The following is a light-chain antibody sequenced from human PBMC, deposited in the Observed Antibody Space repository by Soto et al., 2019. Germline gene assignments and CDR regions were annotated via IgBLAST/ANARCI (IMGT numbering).Light chain of an antibody. V-gene: IGLV2-14*01. CDR2: DVN. CDR1: NTDLGVYGY. J-gene: IGLJ1*01. Sequence: QSVLAQPASVSGSFGQSITISCGGPNTDLGVYGYVSWDQHHPGKAPKLLIYDVNNRPSGISDRFSGSKSGDTASLTVSGLQAEDEADYFCFSYVGSYIYVFGTGTKVTV. CDR3: FSYVGSYIYV.